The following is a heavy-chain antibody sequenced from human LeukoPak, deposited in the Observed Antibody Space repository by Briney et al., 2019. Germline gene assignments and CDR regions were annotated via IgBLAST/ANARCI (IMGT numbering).Heavy chain of an antibody. Sequence: ASVKLSCKASGYTFTICHIAWVRQAHGQGQEWMGRISISNGNTEYAQKFYGRVTMTTDTSTTTAYMELRSLTSDDTAVYYCARTYSTGWYIANWLDPWGQGTLVTVSS. J-gene: IGHJ5*02. CDR2: ISISNGNT. CDR3: ARTYSTGWYIANWLDP. V-gene: IGHV1-18*01. D-gene: IGHD6-19*01. CDR1: GYTFTICH.